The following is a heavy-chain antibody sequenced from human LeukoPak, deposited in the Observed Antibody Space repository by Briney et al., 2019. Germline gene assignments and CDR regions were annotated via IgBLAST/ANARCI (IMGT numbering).Heavy chain of an antibody. Sequence: SGPVLVKPTGTLTLTCTVSGFSLSNARMGVSWIRQPPGKALEWLAHIFSNDEKSYSTSLKSRLTISKDTSKSQVVLTMTNMDPVDTATYYCARYIDYYDSSGYYLLDYWGQGTLVTVSS. D-gene: IGHD3-22*01. CDR3: ARYIDYYDSSGYYLLDY. V-gene: IGHV2-26*01. CDR2: IFSNDEK. J-gene: IGHJ4*02. CDR1: GFSLSNARMG.